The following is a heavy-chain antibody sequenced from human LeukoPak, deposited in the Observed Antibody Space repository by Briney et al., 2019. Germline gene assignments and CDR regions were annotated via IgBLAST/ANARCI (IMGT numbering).Heavy chain of an antibody. V-gene: IGHV4-59*08. Sequence: SETLSLTCIVSGGSMSDYYWSWIRQPPGKGLEWIAYIFYSGSTNYNPSLKSRVTISVDTSKKQFSLKMRSVTAADTAVYYCASFPNTLDAFDVWGQGTMVTVSS. D-gene: IGHD1/OR15-1a*01. J-gene: IGHJ3*01. CDR3: ASFPNTLDAFDV. CDR1: GGSMSDYY. CDR2: IFYSGST.